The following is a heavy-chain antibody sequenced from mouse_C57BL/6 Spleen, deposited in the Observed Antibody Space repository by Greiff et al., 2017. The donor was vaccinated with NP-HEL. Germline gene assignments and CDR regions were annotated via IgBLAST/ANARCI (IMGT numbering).Heavy chain of an antibody. Sequence: EVKLVESGGGLVKPGGSLKLSCAASGFTFSSYAMSWVRQTPEKRLEWVATISDGGSYTYYPDNVKGRFTISRDNAKNNLYLQMSHLKSEDTAMYYCARDTIVTRYAMDYWGQGTSVTVSS. CDR1: GFTFSSYA. J-gene: IGHJ4*01. CDR2: ISDGGSYT. CDR3: ARDTIVTRYAMDY. D-gene: IGHD2-5*01. V-gene: IGHV5-4*01.